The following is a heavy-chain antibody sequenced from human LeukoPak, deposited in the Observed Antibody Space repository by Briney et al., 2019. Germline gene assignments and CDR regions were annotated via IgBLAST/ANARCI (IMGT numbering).Heavy chain of an antibody. V-gene: IGHV3-7*01. Sequence: GGSLRLSCAASEFTFSDYWMTWVRQAPGKGLEWVANVNQDGNNKNYVESVKGRFTISRDNAKSSLYLQMNSLRAEDTAVYYCARILGGDEGADYWGQGTLVTVSS. CDR3: ARILGGDEGADY. CDR1: EFTFSDYW. CDR2: VNQDGNNK. D-gene: IGHD1-26*01. J-gene: IGHJ4*02.